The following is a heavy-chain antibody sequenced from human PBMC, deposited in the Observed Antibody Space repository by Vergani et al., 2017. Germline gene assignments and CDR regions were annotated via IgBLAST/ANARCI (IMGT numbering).Heavy chain of an antibody. Sequence: QVQLVQSGAEVKKPGASVQVSCKASGYTFSNYYMHWVRQAPGQGLEWMGIINPSGGHTNYAQKFQGRVTMTRDTSTSTVYMELSSLRSEDTAIYYCARGDYGILTGYRYWGQGTLVTVSA. J-gene: IGHJ4*02. CDR1: GYTFSNYY. D-gene: IGHD3-9*01. V-gene: IGHV1-46*03. CDR2: INPSGGHT. CDR3: ARGDYGILTGYRY.